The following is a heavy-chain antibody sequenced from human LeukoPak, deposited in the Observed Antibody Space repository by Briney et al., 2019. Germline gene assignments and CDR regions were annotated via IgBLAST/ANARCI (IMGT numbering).Heavy chain of an antibody. D-gene: IGHD5-18*01. V-gene: IGHV3-7*01. J-gene: IGHJ4*02. CDR2: INPEGSEK. CDR3: ARDLAYSRLDY. Sequence: GGSLRLSCAASGFTVDSNYLSWVRQAPGKGLEWVASINPEGSEKYSADSVKGRFTISRDNAKNSLYLQMDSLRVEDTAFYYCARDLAYSRLDYWGQGMLVTVSS. CDR1: GFTVDSNY.